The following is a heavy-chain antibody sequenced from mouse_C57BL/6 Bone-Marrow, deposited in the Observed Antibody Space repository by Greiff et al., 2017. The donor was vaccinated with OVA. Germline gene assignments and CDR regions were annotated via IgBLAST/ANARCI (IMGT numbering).Heavy chain of an antibody. D-gene: IGHD1-1*01. V-gene: IGHV5-12*01. CDR3: ARDYYGSSPWYFDV. Sequence: EVKLVESGGGLVQPGGSLKLSCAASGFTFSDYYMYWVRQTPEKRLEWVAYISNGGGSTYYPDTVKGRFTISRDNAKNTLYLQMSRLKSEDTAMYYCARDYYGSSPWYFDVWGTGTTVTVSS. CDR2: ISNGGGST. CDR1: GFTFSDYY. J-gene: IGHJ1*03.